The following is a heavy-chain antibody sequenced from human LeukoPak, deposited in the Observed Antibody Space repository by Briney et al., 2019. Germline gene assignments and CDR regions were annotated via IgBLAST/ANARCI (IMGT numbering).Heavy chain of an antibody. J-gene: IGHJ4*02. V-gene: IGHV4-59*01. D-gene: IGHD6-13*01. CDR3: ATGYSSSWCDY. CDR2: IYYSGST. Sequence: SETLSLTCTVSGGSISSYYWSWIRQPPGKGLEWIGYIYYSGSTNYNPSLKSRVTISVNTSKNQFSLKLSSVTAADTAVYYCATGYSSSWCDYWGQGTLVTVSS. CDR1: GGSISSYY.